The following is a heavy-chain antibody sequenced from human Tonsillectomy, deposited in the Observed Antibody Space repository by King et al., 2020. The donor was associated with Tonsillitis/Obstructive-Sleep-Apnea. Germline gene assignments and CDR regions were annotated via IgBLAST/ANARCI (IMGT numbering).Heavy chain of an antibody. CDR3: SSGGYDFWAVYPGFGYYYGMDV. CDR1: GFTFTSYA. D-gene: IGHD3/OR15-3a*01. CDR2: ISNDGRST. V-gene: IGHV3-64*07. J-gene: IGHJ6*02. Sequence: VQLVESGGGLVQPGGSLRLSCAASGFTFTSYAMHWVRQAPGKGLEYVSAISNDGRSTFYADSVKDRFNISRDNSKNTLYLQMGGLRADDMAVYYCSSGGYDFWAVYPGFGYYYGMDVWGQGTTVTVSS.